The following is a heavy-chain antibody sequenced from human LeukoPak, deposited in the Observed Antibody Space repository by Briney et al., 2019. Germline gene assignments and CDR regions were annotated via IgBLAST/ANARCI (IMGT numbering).Heavy chain of an antibody. CDR3: AKVVAGNIDYYFDY. J-gene: IGHJ4*02. CDR2: ISGSGSRGSGIIGGNT. V-gene: IGHV3-23*01. CDR1: GFNFKLSA. Sequence: GGSLRLSCAASGFNFKLSAMSWGRQAPGKGLEWVALISGSGSRGSGIIGGNTYHADSVKGRFTISRDNSKNTVYLQMRNLRVEHTAVYYCAKVVAGNIDYYFDYWGQGILVAVSS. D-gene: IGHD2/OR15-2a*01.